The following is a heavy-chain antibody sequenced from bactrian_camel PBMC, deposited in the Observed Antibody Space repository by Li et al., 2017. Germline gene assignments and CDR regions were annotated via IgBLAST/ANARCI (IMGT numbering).Heavy chain of an antibody. D-gene: IGHD6*01. CDR2: LYSRGGTP. Sequence: QVQLVESGGGPVQAGGSLRLSCSVSDNPYSASCMGWFHQAPGREREAVARLYSRGGTPFYADSVKGRFIITRDKAKDLVYLQMNGLQPEDTGIYYCAADQLYGTCRDVLDFPARGQGTQVTVS. CDR1: DNPYSASC. CDR3: AADQLYGTCRDVLDFPA. V-gene: IGHV3-3*01. J-gene: IGHJ4*01.